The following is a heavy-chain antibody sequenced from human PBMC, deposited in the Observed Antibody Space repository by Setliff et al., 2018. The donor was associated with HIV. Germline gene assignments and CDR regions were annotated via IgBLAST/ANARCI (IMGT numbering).Heavy chain of an antibody. Sequence: SETLSLTCTVSGGSISNYYWSWIRQPPGKGLEWIGHIYYSGSTSYNPSLKSRVTISIDMSQNQFYLKFTSVTAADTAVYYCASGRDFWSGLYVWGKGTTVTVSS. CDR3: ASGRDFWSGLYV. CDR2: IYYSGST. V-gene: IGHV4-59*08. J-gene: IGHJ6*04. CDR1: GGSISNYY. D-gene: IGHD3-3*01.